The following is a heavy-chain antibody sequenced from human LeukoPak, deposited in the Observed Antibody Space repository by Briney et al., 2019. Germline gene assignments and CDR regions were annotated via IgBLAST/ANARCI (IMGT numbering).Heavy chain of an antibody. Sequence: GGSLRLSCAASGFTFSSYSMNWVRQAPGKGLEWVSYISSSSSTIYYADSVKGRFTISRDNAKNSLYLQMNSLRDEDTAVYYCAREGGGGYYDSSGYYSYWGQGTLVTVSS. CDR1: GFTFSSYS. D-gene: IGHD3-22*01. CDR2: ISSSSSTI. J-gene: IGHJ4*02. CDR3: AREGGGGYYDSSGYYSY. V-gene: IGHV3-48*02.